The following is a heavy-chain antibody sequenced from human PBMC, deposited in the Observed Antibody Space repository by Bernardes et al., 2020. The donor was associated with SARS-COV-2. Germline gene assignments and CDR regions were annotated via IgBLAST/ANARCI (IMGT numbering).Heavy chain of an antibody. D-gene: IGHD1-26*01. CDR2: ISYDGTTK. Sequence: GGSLRLSCAASGFTFSDYAMHWVRQAPGKGLEWVAIISYDGTTKYNADSVKGRFTISRDNSKNTLFLQMNSLTTEDTAIYYCAREWEDYTSSLFDYWGQGTLVTVSS. J-gene: IGHJ4*02. CDR3: AREWEDYTSSLFDY. CDR1: GFTFSDYA. V-gene: IGHV3-30-3*01.